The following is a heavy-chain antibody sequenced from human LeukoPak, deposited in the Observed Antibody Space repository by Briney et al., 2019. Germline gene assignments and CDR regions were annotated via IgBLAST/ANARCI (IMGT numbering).Heavy chain of an antibody. CDR2: ISSSSSYI. V-gene: IGHV3-21*01. J-gene: IGHJ3*02. CDR3: ARGYYNEKWELLRMSFDFDI. D-gene: IGHD1-26*01. Sequence: GGSLRLSCAASGFTFSSYSMNWVRQAPGKGLEWVSSISSSSSYIYYADSVKGRFTISRDNAKNSLYLQMNSLRAEDTAVYYCARGYYNEKWELLRMSFDFDIWGQGTMVTVSS. CDR1: GFTFSSYS.